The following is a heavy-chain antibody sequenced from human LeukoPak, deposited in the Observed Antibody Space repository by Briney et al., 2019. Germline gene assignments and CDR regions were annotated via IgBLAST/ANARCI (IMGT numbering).Heavy chain of an antibody. V-gene: IGHV3-30*03. CDR3: ARGGSGWYFDY. CDR1: GFTFSSYG. Sequence: PGGSLRLSCAASGFTFSSYGMHWVRQAPGKGLEWVAGISYDGSNKYYADSVKGRFTISRDNSKNTLYLQMNSLRGDDTAVYYCARGGSGWYFDYWGQGTLVTVSS. D-gene: IGHD6-19*01. J-gene: IGHJ4*02. CDR2: ISYDGSNK.